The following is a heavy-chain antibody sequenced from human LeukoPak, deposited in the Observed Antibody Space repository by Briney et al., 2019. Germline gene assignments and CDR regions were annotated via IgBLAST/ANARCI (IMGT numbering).Heavy chain of an antibody. Sequence: SETLSLTCTVSGGSISSYYWSWIRQPPGKGLEWIGYIYYSGSTNYNPSLKSRVTISVDTSKNQFSLKLSSVTAADTAVYYCARRPYYGSGSYRYMDVWGKGTTVTISS. CDR1: GGSISSYY. D-gene: IGHD3-10*01. V-gene: IGHV4-59*12. CDR2: IYYSGST. CDR3: ARRPYYGSGSYRYMDV. J-gene: IGHJ6*03.